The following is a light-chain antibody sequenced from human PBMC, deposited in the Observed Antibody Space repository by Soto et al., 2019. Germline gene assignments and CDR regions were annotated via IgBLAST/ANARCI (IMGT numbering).Light chain of an antibody. V-gene: IGKV1-39*01. J-gene: IGKJ4*01. CDR2: AAS. CDR1: QSINIY. Sequence: DIQMTQSPSSLSASVGDRVTITCRASQSINIYLHWYQQKPGKAPKLLIYAASSLQSGVPSRFSGSGSGTVFTLTISSLQPEDFATYYCQQTSSPPHTFGGGTTVGIK. CDR3: QQTSSPPHT.